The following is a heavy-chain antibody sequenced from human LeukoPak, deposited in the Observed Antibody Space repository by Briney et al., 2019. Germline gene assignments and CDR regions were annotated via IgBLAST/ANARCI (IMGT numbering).Heavy chain of an antibody. CDR2: IWYDGSNK. J-gene: IGHJ4*02. CDR3: AKDHHSSGYYYFDY. CDR1: GFTFSSYG. Sequence: PGGSLRLSCAASGFTFSSYGMHWVRQAPGKGLEWVAVIWYDGSNKYYADSVKGRFTISRDNSKNTLYLQMNSLRAEDTAVYYCAKDHHSSGYYYFDYWGQGTLVTVSS. V-gene: IGHV3-30*02. D-gene: IGHD3-22*01.